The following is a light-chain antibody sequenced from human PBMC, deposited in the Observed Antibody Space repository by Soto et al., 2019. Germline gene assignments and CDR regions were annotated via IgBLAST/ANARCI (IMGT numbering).Light chain of an antibody. CDR3: QQFRK. J-gene: IGKJ1*01. Sequence: DIQMTQSPSTLSASVVYRFNITCRASQSISSWLAWYQQKPGKAPKLLIYDVSSLESGVPSRFSGGGSGTELTLTISSLQPDDFATYYCQQFRKCGQGNKGDIK. CDR2: DVS. CDR1: QSISSW. V-gene: IGKV1-5*01.